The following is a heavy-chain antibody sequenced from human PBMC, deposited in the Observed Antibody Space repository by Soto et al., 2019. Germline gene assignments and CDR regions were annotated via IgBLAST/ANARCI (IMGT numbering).Heavy chain of an antibody. CDR3: AKPRRSSWYEYYYYYYMDV. V-gene: IGHV3-23*01. CDR2: ISGSGGST. CDR1: GFTFSSYA. Sequence: PGGSLRLSCAASGFTFSSYAMSWVRQAPGKGLEWVSAISGSGGSTYYADSVKGRFTISRDNSKNTLYLQMNSLRAEDTAVYYCAKPRRSSWYEYYYYYYMDVWGKGTTVTVSS. D-gene: IGHD6-13*01. J-gene: IGHJ6*03.